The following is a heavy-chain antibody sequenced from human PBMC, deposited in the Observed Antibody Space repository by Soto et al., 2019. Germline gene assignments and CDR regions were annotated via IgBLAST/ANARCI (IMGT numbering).Heavy chain of an antibody. Sequence: ASVKVSCKASGYTFTSYGISWGRQAPGQGLEWMGWISAYNGNTNYAQKLQGRVTMTTDTSTSTAYMELRSLRSDDTAVYYCARATSITIFGVVIRHFDSWGQGNLVTVSS. CDR2: ISAYNGNT. CDR3: ARATSITIFGVVIRHFDS. J-gene: IGHJ4*02. CDR1: GYTFTSYG. V-gene: IGHV1-18*01. D-gene: IGHD3-3*01.